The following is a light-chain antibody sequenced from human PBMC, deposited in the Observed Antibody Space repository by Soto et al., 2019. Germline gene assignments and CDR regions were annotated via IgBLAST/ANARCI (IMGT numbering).Light chain of an antibody. Sequence: SYELTQPPSVSMSPGQTASITCSGDKLGDKYACWYQQKPGQSPVLVIYQDSKRPSGIPERFSGSNSGNTATLTISGTQAMDEADYYCQAWDSSTACVVFGGGTKVTVL. V-gene: IGLV3-1*01. J-gene: IGLJ2*01. CDR3: QAWDSSTACVV. CDR2: QDS. CDR1: KLGDKY.